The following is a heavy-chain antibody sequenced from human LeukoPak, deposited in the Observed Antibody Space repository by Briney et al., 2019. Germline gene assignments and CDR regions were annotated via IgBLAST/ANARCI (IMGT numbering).Heavy chain of an antibody. CDR1: GGSISSYY. V-gene: IGHV4-59*08. CDR3: ARQTYFYDSSGYHYYFDY. CDR2: IYYSGIT. Sequence: SETLSLTCTVSGGSISSYYWSWIRQPPAKELEWIGYIYYSGITNYNPSLKSRVTISVDTSKNQFSLKLSSVTAADTAVYYCARQTYFYDSSGYHYYFDYWGQGTLVTVSS. D-gene: IGHD3-22*01. J-gene: IGHJ4*02.